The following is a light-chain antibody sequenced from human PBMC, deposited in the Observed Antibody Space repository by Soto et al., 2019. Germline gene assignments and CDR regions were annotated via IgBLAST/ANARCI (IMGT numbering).Light chain of an antibody. V-gene: IGKV1-12*01. J-gene: IGKJ3*01. CDR1: QGISRY. CDR2: AAS. CDR3: QQANGFPFT. Sequence: DIQMTQSPSSVSASVGDRVTITCRASQGISRYLAWYQQKPGKAPKLLIYAASSLQSGVPSRFSGSGSGTDFTLTISSLQTEDFATYYCQQANGFPFTFGPGTKVDI.